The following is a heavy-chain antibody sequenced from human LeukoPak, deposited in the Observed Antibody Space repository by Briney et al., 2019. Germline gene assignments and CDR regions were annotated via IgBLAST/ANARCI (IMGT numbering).Heavy chain of an antibody. CDR3: ARHESSYYYDSSGSYDAFDI. V-gene: IGHV4-61*02. CDR1: GGSISSGSYY. D-gene: IGHD3-22*01. J-gene: IGHJ3*02. CDR2: IYTSGST. Sequence: SETLSLTCTVSGGSISSGSYYWSWIRQPAGKGLEWIGRIYTSGSTNYNPSLKSRVTISVDTSKNQFSLKLSSVTAADTAVYYCARHESSYYYDSSGSYDAFDIWGQGTMVTVSS.